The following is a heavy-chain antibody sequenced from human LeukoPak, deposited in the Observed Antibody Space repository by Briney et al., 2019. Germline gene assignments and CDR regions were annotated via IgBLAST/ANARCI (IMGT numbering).Heavy chain of an antibody. D-gene: IGHD3-22*01. CDR2: INSSSSYI. J-gene: IGHJ4*02. CDR1: GFTFSSYS. Sequence: GGSLRLSCAASGFTFSSYSMNWVRQAPGKGLEWVSSINSSSSYIYYADSVKGRFTISRDNAKNSLYLQMNSLRAEDTAVYYCAREDTYYYDSSGEKFDYWGQGTLVTVSS. V-gene: IGHV3-21*01. CDR3: AREDTYYYDSSGEKFDY.